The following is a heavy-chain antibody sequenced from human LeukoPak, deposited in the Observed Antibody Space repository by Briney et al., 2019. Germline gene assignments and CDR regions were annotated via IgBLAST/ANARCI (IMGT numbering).Heavy chain of an antibody. Sequence: GGSLRLSCAASGFTFSSYSMNWVRQAPGKGLEWVTFIQYDGSNKYYADSVKGRFTISRDNSKNTLYLQMNSLRAEDTAVYYCAKDFALLGYCSGGTCHAGDSWGQGTLVSVSS. CDR2: IQYDGSNK. CDR3: AKDFALLGYCSGGTCHAGDS. CDR1: GFTFSSYS. J-gene: IGHJ4*02. D-gene: IGHD2-15*01. V-gene: IGHV3-30*02.